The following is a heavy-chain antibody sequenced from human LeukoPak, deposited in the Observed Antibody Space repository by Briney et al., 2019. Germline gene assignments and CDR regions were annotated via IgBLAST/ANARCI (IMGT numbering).Heavy chain of an antibody. J-gene: IGHJ4*02. D-gene: IGHD1-1*01. CDR3: ARADSSGTILDH. CDR1: GFTFSNYW. V-gene: IGHV3-7*01. CDR2: IEEDGSEK. Sequence: GGSLRLSCAVSGFTFSNYWMSWVRQAPGKGLEWVANIEEDGSEKYYVDSVKGRFTISRDNAKNSLYLQINSPRAEDTAVYYCARADSSGTILDHWGQGTLVAVSS.